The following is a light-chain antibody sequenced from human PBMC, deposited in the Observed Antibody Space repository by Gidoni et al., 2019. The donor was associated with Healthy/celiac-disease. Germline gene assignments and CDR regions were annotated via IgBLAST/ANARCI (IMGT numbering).Light chain of an antibody. CDR2: WAS. V-gene: IGKV4-1*01. J-gene: IGKJ1*01. CDR1: QSVLYSSNNRNY. Sequence: DVVLTQSPDSLAVSPGERATINCKSSQSVLYSSNNRNYVAWYQQKPGQTPRLLFYWASTRESGVPYRFSGSGSGTDFTLTISILQAEDVAVYYCQQYYTNPPWTFGQGTKVEIK. CDR3: QQYYTNPPWT.